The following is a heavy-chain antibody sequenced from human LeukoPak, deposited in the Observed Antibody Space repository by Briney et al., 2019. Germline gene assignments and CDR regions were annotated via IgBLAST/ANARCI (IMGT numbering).Heavy chain of an antibody. J-gene: IGHJ4*02. CDR1: GFTFSSYW. D-gene: IGHD3-3*01. V-gene: IGHV3-7*01. CDR2: IKQDGSEK. CDR3: ARPNLPFWSGYPFDY. Sequence: GGSLRLSCAASGFTFSSYWMSWVRQAPGKGLEWVANIKQDGSEKYYVDSVKGRFTISRDNAKNSLYLQMNSLRAEDTAVYYCARPNLPFWSGYPFDYWGQGTLVAVSS.